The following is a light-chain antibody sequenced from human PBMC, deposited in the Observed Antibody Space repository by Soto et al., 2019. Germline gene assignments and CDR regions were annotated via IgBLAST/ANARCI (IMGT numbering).Light chain of an antibody. J-gene: IGLJ2*01. CDR2: EVT. V-gene: IGLV2-8*01. Sequence: QSALTQPPSASGSPGQSVTISCTGTSSDVGGYNYVSWYQRHPGKAPKLMIYEVTKRPSGVTDRFSGSKSGNTASLTVSGLQAEDEADYYCSSYAGSNNLIFGGGTKLTVL. CDR3: SSYAGSNNLI. CDR1: SSDVGGYNY.